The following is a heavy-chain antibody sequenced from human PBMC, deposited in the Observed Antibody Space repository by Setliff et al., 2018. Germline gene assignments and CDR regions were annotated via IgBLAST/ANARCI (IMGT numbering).Heavy chain of an antibody. CDR3: ATPALFTTGWFGYHGMDV. J-gene: IGHJ6*02. CDR1: GFTFTDYA. Sequence: GGSLRLSCAASGFTFTDYAMSWVRQAPGKGLEWVGQIKSKPDGGAAEYASPVRGRFTISRDDSKSTLYLQMSSLKTEDTAVYYCATPALFTTGWFGYHGMDVWGQGITVTVSS. CDR2: IKSKPDGGAA. V-gene: IGHV3-15*01. D-gene: IGHD3-10*01.